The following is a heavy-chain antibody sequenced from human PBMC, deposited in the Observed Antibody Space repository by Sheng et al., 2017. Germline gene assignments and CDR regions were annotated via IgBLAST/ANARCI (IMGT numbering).Heavy chain of an antibody. J-gene: IGHJ4*02. D-gene: IGHD6-6*01. Sequence: EVQLVESGGGITQSGVSLRLSCAASGFTFSSYWMHWVRQVPGKGLVWVSRINSDGSSTTYADSVKGRFTISRDNAKNTLYLQMNSLRAEDTAVYYCARDQVGGYSSSSFDYWGQGTLVTVSS. CDR2: INSDGSST. CDR1: GFTFSSYW. CDR3: ARDQVGGYSSSSFDY. V-gene: IGHV3-74*01.